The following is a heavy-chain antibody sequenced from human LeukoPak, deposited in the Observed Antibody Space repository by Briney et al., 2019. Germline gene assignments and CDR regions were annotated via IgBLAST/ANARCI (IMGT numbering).Heavy chain of an antibody. CDR1: GFSFTTYW. V-gene: IGHV3-74*01. J-gene: IGHJ3*02. CDR3: ARDNDAFDI. Sequence: GGSLRLSGAASGFSFTTYWMHWVRQAPGKGLVWVSRISSEGSSTSYADSVKGRFTISRDNAKSTLYLQMNSLRAEDTAVYYCARDNDAFDIWGQGTMVTVPS. CDR2: ISSEGSST.